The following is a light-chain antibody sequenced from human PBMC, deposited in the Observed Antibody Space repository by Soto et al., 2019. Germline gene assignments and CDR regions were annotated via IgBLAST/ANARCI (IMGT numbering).Light chain of an antibody. J-gene: IGKJ2*01. V-gene: IGKV4-1*01. CDR1: QTVLYSSNNKNY. Sequence: DIVMTQSPDSLAVSLGERATINCKSSQTVLYSSNNKNYFTWYQQKPGQPPKMLIAWASTRESGIPGRFSGSGSGSDFTLTISGLQAEDVAVYYCQHYYSFPYNIGRGTKLEIK. CDR2: WAS. CDR3: QHYYSFPYN.